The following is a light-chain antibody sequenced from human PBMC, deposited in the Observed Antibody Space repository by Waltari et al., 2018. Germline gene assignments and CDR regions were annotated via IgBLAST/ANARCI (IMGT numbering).Light chain of an antibody. CDR1: PSITNNY. J-gene: IGKJ2*01. CDR2: AAS. Sequence: EIVLTQSPGTLSLSPGERATLSCRSSPSITNNYLAWYQQRPGQAPRILIYAASSSVTGTPDSFSGSRSATGFSLTISTLEPEDFAVYYGQQYGSSPLYTFGQGTKLEIK. V-gene: IGKV3-20*01. CDR3: QQYGSSPLYT.